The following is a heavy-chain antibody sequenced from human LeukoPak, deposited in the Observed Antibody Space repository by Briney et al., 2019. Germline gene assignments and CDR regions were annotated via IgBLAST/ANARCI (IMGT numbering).Heavy chain of an antibody. V-gene: IGHV4-30-4*01. J-gene: IGHJ3*02. CDR1: GGSISSGDYY. Sequence: PSETLSLTCTVSGGSISSGDYYWSWIRQPPGKGLEWIGYIYYSGSTYYNPSLKSRVTISVDTSKNQFSLKLSSVTAADTAVYYCARAHPLMITFGGPAFDIWGQGTMVTVSS. D-gene: IGHD3-16*01. CDR2: IYYSGST. CDR3: ARAHPLMITFGGPAFDI.